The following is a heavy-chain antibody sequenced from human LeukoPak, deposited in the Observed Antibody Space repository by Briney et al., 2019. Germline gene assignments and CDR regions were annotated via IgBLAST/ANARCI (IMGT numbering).Heavy chain of an antibody. V-gene: IGHV3-30-3*01. CDR3: ARSKATVTDY. Sequence: PGGSLRLSCAASGFTFSSYAMHWVRQAPGNGLEWVAVISYDGSNKYYADSVKGRFTISRDNSKNTLYLQMNSLRAEDTAVYYCARSKATVTDYWGQGTLVTVSS. CDR2: ISYDGSNK. D-gene: IGHD4-17*01. CDR1: GFTFSSYA. J-gene: IGHJ4*02.